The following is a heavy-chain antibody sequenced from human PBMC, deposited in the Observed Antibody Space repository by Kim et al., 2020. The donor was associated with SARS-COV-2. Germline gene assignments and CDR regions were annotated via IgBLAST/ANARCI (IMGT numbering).Heavy chain of an antibody. Sequence: SETLSLTCTDSGGSISSGGYYWSWIRQHPGKGLEWIGYIYYSGSTYYNPSLKSRVTISVDTSKNQFSLKLSSVTAADTAVYYCAAYYYDSSGYYGYFDYWGQGTLVTVSS. V-gene: IGHV4-31*03. J-gene: IGHJ4*02. CDR1: GGSISSGGYY. CDR2: IYYSGST. CDR3: AAYYYDSSGYYGYFDY. D-gene: IGHD3-22*01.